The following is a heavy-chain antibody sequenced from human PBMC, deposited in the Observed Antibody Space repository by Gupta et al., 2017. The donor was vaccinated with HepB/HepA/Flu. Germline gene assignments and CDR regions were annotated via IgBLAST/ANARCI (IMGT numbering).Heavy chain of an antibody. J-gene: IGHJ4*02. CDR3: SRDIFGPYDY. Sequence: EVQLAESGGGLVQPGGSLRLSCAASGFTVSSYWMHWVRQAQGKGLVWVSRMNQHGSVINYADSVKGRFTISRDNTKNALYLQMNSLRAEDTAIYFCSRDIFGPYDYWGQGTLVTVSS. CDR2: MNQHGSVI. D-gene: IGHD3-10*02. V-gene: IGHV3-74*01. CDR1: GFTVSSYW.